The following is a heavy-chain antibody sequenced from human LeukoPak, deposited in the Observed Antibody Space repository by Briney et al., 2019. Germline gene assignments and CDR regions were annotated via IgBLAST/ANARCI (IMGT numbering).Heavy chain of an antibody. V-gene: IGHV3-21*01. D-gene: IGHD2-2*03. CDR2: ISSSSSYI. CDR1: GFTFSSYS. Sequence: PGGSLRLSCAASGFTFSSYSMNWVRQAPGKGLEWVSSISSSSSYIYYADSVKGRFTISRDNAKNSLYLQMNSLRAEDTAVYYCAREWMLGYYFDYWGQGTLVTVSS. J-gene: IGHJ4*02. CDR3: AREWMLGYYFDY.